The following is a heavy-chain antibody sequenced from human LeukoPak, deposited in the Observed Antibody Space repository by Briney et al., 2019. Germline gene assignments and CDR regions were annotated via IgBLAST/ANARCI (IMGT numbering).Heavy chain of an antibody. CDR1: GGSISSYY. Sequence: PSETLSLTCTVSGGSISSYYWSWIRQPPGKGLEWIGYIYYSGSTNYNPSLKSRVTISVDTSKNHISLKLSSVTAADTAVEYCARVNSRGLYYYYGMDVWGQGTTVTVSS. V-gene: IGHV4-59*01. CDR2: IYYSGST. CDR3: ARVNSRGLYYYYGMDV. D-gene: IGHD6-19*01. J-gene: IGHJ6*02.